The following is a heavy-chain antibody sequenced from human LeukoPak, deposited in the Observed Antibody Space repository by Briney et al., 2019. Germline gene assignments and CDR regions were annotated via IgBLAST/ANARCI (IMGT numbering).Heavy chain of an antibody. CDR1: GGTFSSYA. CDR3: ARRRIAVADWFDP. Sequence: GSSVKVSCKASGGTFSSYAISWVRQAPGQGLEWMGRIIPILGIANYAQKFQGRVTITADKSTSTAYMELSSLRSEDTAVYYCARRRIAVADWFDPWGQGTLVTVSS. J-gene: IGHJ5*02. CDR2: IIPILGIA. D-gene: IGHD6-19*01. V-gene: IGHV1-69*04.